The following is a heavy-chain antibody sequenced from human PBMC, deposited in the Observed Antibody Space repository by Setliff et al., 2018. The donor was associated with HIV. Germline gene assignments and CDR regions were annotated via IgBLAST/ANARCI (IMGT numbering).Heavy chain of an antibody. Sequence: SVKVSCKSSGGTFSNYAFSWVRQAPAQGLEWMGGVIPIFDKTTYAQKFQGGVTVTADEATNTVFMELSNLRSDDTAVYYCARDRPHQHYFELYSFYYMELWGKGTTVTVSS. J-gene: IGHJ6*03. CDR1: GGTFSNYA. V-gene: IGHV1-69*13. CDR3: ARDRPHQHYFELYSFYYMEL. CDR2: VIPIFDKT. D-gene: IGHD3-10*01.